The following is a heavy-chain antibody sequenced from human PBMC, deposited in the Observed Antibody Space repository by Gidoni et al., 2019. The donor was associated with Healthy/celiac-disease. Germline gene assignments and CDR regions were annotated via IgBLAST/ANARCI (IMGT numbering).Heavy chain of an antibody. Sequence: QVQLVQSGAEVTKPGSSVTVSCKASGGTFSSYAISWVRQAPGQGLEWMGGIIPIFGTANYAQKFQGRVTITADESTSTAYMELSSLRSEDTAVYYCAGNIVVVPAAIGNYYYYGMDVWGQGTTVTVSS. J-gene: IGHJ6*02. CDR3: AGNIVVVPAAIGNYYYYGMDV. CDR2: IIPIFGTA. D-gene: IGHD2-2*02. CDR1: GGTFSSYA. V-gene: IGHV1-69*01.